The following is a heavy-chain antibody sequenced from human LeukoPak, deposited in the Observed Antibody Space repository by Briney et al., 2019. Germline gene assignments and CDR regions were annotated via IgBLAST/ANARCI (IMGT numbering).Heavy chain of an antibody. V-gene: IGHV4-59*01. CDR2: IYYSGST. CDR3: ARGSHATTVVIDY. J-gene: IGHJ4*02. Sequence: SETLSLTRTDSGGSISSYYWSWIRQPPGKGLEGIGYIYYSGSTNYTPSLKSRVTISVDTSKNHFSLKLSSVTAADTAVYSCARGSHATTVVIDYWGQGTLVTVSS. D-gene: IGHD4-23*01. CDR1: GGSISSYY.